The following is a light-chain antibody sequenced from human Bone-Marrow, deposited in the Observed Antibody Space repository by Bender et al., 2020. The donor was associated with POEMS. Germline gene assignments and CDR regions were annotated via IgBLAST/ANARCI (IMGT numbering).Light chain of an antibody. CDR1: SSNIANDN. CDR3: VGWDASLRAYV. J-gene: IGLJ1*01. Sequence: QPVLPQPPSASGTPGQRVIVSCSGSSSNIANDNVYWYQQLPGTAPKLLIYNDHQRPSGVPDRFSGSKSGTTASLAISGLRTEDEADYYCVGWDASLRAYVFGTGTRVTVL. V-gene: IGLV1-47*01. CDR2: NDH.